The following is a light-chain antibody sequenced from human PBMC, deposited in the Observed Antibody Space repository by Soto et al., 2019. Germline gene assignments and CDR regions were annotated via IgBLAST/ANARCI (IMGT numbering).Light chain of an antibody. V-gene: IGKV3-15*01. Sequence: EVVLTQSPATLSVSPGEGATLSCKASQSVDSRLAWYQQKPGQAPRLLIEGASSRGTDIPARFSGSGSGTEFTLTISSLQSEDFAVYYCQQYNSWPLTFGGGTKVDIK. CDR2: GAS. CDR1: QSVDSR. J-gene: IGKJ4*01. CDR3: QQYNSWPLT.